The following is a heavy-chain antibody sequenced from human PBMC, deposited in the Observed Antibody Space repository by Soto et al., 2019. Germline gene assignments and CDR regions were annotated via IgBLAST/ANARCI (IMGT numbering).Heavy chain of an antibody. CDR2: IYSDGTT. J-gene: IGHJ4*02. Sequence: PGGSLRLSCAASGFTFTRYSMNWVRQAPGKGLEWVSIIYSDGTTSYADSVKGRFTISRDNFKNTLHLQMNSLRAEDTAVYYCAILSNWGQGTLVTVSS. V-gene: IGHV3-53*01. CDR3: AILSN. CDR1: GFTFTRYS. D-gene: IGHD6-6*01.